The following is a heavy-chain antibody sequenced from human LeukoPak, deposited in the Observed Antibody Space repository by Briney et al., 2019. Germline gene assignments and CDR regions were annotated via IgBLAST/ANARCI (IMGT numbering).Heavy chain of an antibody. V-gene: IGHV3-43*02. J-gene: IGHJ4*02. CDR1: GFTFNAYA. D-gene: IGHD6-19*01. CDR3: VRDTGSGWDFDY. CDR2: VKGDGVTT. Sequence: GGSLRLSCAASGFTFNAYAIHWVRQAPGKGLEWVSLVKGDGVTTDYANSVKGRFTVSRDNSKNSLYLQMSNLRTEHTALYYCVRDTGSGWDFDYWGQGTLVTVSS.